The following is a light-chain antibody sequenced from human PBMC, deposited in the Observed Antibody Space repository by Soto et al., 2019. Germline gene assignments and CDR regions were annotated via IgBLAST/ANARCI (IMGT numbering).Light chain of an antibody. CDR1: TSNVGANT. CDR2: NDN. Sequence: QSVLTQPPSASGNPGQRVTISCSGSTSNVGANTVNWYQQVPGTAPKLLIFNDNNRPSGVPARFSGSSSVTSASLAISGLQSEDEADYYCAAWDETLSGPVFGGGTKLTVL. J-gene: IGLJ2*01. CDR3: AAWDETLSGPV. V-gene: IGLV1-44*01.